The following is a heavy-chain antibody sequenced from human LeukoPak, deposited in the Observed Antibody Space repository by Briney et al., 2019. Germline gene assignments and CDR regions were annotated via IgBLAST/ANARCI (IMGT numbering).Heavy chain of an antibody. CDR2: IYYSGST. CDR3: ARDHSSGWINGIYDY. CDR1: GGSISSSSYY. J-gene: IGHJ4*02. V-gene: IGHV4-39*07. D-gene: IGHD6-19*01. Sequence: PSETLSLTCTVSGGSISSSSYYWGWIRQPPGKGLEWIGSIYYSGSTYYNPSLKSRVTISVDTSKNQFSLKLSSVTAADTAVYYCARDHSSGWINGIYDYWGQGTLVTVSS.